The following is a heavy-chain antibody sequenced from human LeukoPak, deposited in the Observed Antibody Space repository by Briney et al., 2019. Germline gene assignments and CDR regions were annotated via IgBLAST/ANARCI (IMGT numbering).Heavy chain of an antibody. CDR3: FRKYPWGEPSFDI. CDR1: GYTFTDYY. D-gene: IGHD1-14*01. CDR2: INTNTGNP. J-gene: IGHJ3*02. Sequence: ASVKVSCKASGYTFTDYYLHWVRQAPGQGLEWMGWINTNTGNPTYAQGFTGRFVFSLDTSVSTAYLQISSLKAEDTAVYYCFRKYPWGEPSFDIWGQGTMVTVSS. V-gene: IGHV7-4-1*02.